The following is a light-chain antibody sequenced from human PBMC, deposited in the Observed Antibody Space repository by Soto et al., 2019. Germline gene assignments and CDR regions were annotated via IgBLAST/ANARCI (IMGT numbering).Light chain of an antibody. CDR3: QQYGSSIT. J-gene: IGKJ4*01. CDR2: ATS. CDR1: QSVSSSY. Sequence: ESVLTQSPGTLSLSPGERATLPCRASQSVSSSYLAWYQQKPGQAPRLLVYATSYRATGIPDRFSGGGSGTDFTLTISRLEPEDFAVYYCQQYGSSITFGGGTKVDIK. V-gene: IGKV3-20*01.